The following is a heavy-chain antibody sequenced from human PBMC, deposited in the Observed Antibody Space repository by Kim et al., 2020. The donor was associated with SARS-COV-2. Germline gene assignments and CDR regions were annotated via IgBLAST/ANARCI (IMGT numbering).Heavy chain of an antibody. V-gene: IGHV3-30*07. J-gene: IGHJ2*01. Sequence: VKGRFTISRDNSDNTLYLKMNSLRADDTAVYYCARDSTATSRGAGYFDLWGRGTLVTVSS. D-gene: IGHD1-26*01. CDR3: ARDSTATSRGAGYFDL.